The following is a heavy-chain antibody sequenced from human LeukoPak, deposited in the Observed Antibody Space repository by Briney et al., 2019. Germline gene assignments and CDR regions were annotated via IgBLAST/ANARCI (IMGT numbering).Heavy chain of an antibody. CDR3: ARLGSSWDFFDF. CDR1: GFTLSGYW. D-gene: IGHD6-13*01. CDR2: IRQDAGEI. V-gene: IGHV3-7*01. J-gene: IGHJ4*02. Sequence: GGSLRLSCVASGFTLSGYWMSWVRQLPGKGLEWVANIRQDAGEIRYVDSVKGRFTISRDNAKNSVYLQMNSLRAEDTGVYYCARLGSSWDFFDFWGQGTLVTVS.